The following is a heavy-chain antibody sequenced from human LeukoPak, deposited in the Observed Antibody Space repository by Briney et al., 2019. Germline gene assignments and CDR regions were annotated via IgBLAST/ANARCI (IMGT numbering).Heavy chain of an antibody. CDR3: ARQDDILTGYSYFDY. D-gene: IGHD3-9*01. Sequence: GESLKISCKGSGYSFTSYWIGWVRQMPGKGLEWMGIIYPGDSDTRYSPSFQGQVTISADKSISTAYLQWSSLKASDTAMYYCARQDDILTGYSYFDYWGQGTLVTVSS. CDR2: IYPGDSDT. CDR1: GYSFTSYW. J-gene: IGHJ4*02. V-gene: IGHV5-51*01.